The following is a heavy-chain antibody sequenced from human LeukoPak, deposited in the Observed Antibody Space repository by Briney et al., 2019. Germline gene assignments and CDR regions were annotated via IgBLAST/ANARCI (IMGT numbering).Heavy chain of an antibody. D-gene: IGHD4-17*01. CDR1: GSTFTFYA. CDR3: AKWDGDLYYYYYMDV. CDR2: ISGSGGST. Sequence: RLSCAASGSTFTFYAMSWVRQAPGKGLEWVSVISGSGGSTYYADSVKGRFTISRDNSKNTLYLQMDSLRAEDTAVYYCAKWDGDLYYYYYMDVWGKGTTVTVSS. V-gene: IGHV3-23*01. J-gene: IGHJ6*03.